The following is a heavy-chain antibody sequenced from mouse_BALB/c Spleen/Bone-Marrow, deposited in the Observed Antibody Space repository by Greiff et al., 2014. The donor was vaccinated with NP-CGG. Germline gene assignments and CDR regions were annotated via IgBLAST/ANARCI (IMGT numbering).Heavy chain of an antibody. D-gene: IGHD1-1*01. CDR1: GYTFTNYW. J-gene: IGHJ1*02. Sequence: LKECGAELVRPGASVKLSCKASGYTFTNYWMNWVKQRPEQGLEWIGRIDPYDSETHSNQKFKDKAILTVDKSSSTAYMQLSSLTSEDSAVYYCARWGTTVVDYFDVWGAGTTVTVSS. CDR3: ARWGTTVVDYFDV. V-gene: IGHV1-74*04. CDR2: IDPYDSET.